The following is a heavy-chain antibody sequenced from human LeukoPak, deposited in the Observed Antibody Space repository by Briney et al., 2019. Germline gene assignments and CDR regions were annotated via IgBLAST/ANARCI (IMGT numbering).Heavy chain of an antibody. Sequence: GASVKVSCKASGYTFTSYGISWVRQAPGQGLEWMGWISAYNGNTNYAQKLQGRVTMTTDTSTSTAYMELRSLRSDDTAVYYCASTDRPYYDFWSGYYTGEDGMDVWGQGTTVTVSS. J-gene: IGHJ6*02. CDR1: GYTFTSYG. CDR3: ASTDRPYYDFWSGYYTGEDGMDV. D-gene: IGHD3-3*01. V-gene: IGHV1-18*01. CDR2: ISAYNGNT.